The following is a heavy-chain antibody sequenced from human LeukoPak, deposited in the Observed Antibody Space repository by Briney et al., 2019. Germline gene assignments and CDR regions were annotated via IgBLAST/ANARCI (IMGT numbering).Heavy chain of an antibody. Sequence: GGSLRLSCAASGFTFSGSAMHWVRQASGKGLEWLGRIRSRADSYTTAYAASVKGRFIVSRDDSKNTAYLQMNSLKTEDTAVYYCRAAADLNDYWGQGTLVTVSS. CDR1: GFTFSGSA. J-gene: IGHJ4*02. D-gene: IGHD6-13*01. CDR2: IRSRADSYTT. V-gene: IGHV3-73*01. CDR3: RAAADLNDY.